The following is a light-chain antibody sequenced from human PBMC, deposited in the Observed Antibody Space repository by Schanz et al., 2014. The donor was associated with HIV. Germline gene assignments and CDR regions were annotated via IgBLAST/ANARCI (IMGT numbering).Light chain of an antibody. CDR1: NSDVGGHNY. V-gene: IGLV2-8*01. CDR2: EVT. J-gene: IGLJ1*01. Sequence: QSALTQPPSASGSPGQSVTISCTGTNSDVGGHNYVSWFQQHPGKAPRLIIYEVTKRPSGVPDRFSGSKSGNTASLIVSGLQAEDEAEYYCCSYAGSNNYVFGTGTKLTVL. CDR3: CSYAGSNNYV.